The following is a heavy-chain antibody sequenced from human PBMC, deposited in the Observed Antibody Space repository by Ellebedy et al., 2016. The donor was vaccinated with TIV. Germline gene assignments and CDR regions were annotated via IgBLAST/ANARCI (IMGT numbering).Heavy chain of an antibody. CDR1: GFTISKYY. J-gene: IGHJ4*02. CDR3: ANRAQDFGVVIHFDY. CDR2: FYGDGRT. V-gene: IGHV3-66*01. Sequence: PGGSLRLSCAASGFTISKYYMSWVRQAPGKGLEWVTVFYGDGRTDNVDSVEDRFIISRDNSKNMLFLQMNSLRAEDTAVYYCANRAQDFGVVIHFDYWGQGTLVTVSS. D-gene: IGHD3-3*01.